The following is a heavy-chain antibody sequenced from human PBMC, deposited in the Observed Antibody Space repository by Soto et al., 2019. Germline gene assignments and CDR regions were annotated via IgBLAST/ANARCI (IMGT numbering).Heavy chain of an antibody. J-gene: IGHJ4*02. D-gene: IGHD6-6*01. CDR1: GGSISSGGYS. V-gene: IGHV4-30-2*01. CDR3: ARARIAARPEGFDY. CDR2: IYHSGST. Sequence: TLSLTCAVSGGSISSGGYSGSWIRQPPGKGLEWIGYIYHSGSTYYNPSLKSRVTISVDRSKNQFSLKLSSVTAADTAVYYCARARIAARPEGFDYWGQGTLVTVSS.